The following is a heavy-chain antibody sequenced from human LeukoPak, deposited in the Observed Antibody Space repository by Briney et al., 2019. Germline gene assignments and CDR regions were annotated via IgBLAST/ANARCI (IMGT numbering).Heavy chain of an antibody. CDR1: GGSLSSGGYY. D-gene: IGHD6-19*01. CDR3: ARGEGSGWYLHY. CDR2: IYHSGST. J-gene: IGHJ4*02. Sequence: PSQTLSLTCTVSGGSLSSGGYYWSWIRQPPRKGLEWIGYIYHSGSTNYNPSLKSRVTISVDTSKNQFSLKLSSVTAADTAVYYCARGEGSGWYLHYWGQGTLVTVSS. V-gene: IGHV4-30-2*01.